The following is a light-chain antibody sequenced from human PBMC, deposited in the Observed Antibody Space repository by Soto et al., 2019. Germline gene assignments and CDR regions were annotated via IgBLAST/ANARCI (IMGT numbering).Light chain of an antibody. Sequence: ALTQPRSVSGYPGQSVTISCTGTSSAVGTYTYVSWYQQHPRKAPKLIIYDVIKRPSGVPDRFSGSKSGNTASLTISGLQAEDEADYYCCSYAGSYTHVFGTGTKVTVL. V-gene: IGLV2-11*01. CDR1: SSAVGTYTY. J-gene: IGLJ1*01. CDR2: DVI. CDR3: CSYAGSYTHV.